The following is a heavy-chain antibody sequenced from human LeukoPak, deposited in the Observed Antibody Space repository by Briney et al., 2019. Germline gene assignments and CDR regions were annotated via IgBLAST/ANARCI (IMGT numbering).Heavy chain of an antibody. V-gene: IGHV4-34*01. CDR1: GGSFSGYY. CDR3: ARGGWLGFDY. D-gene: IGHD5-24*01. J-gene: IGHJ4*02. CDR2: INHSGST. Sequence: SETLSLTCAIYGGSFSGYYWSWIRQPPGKGLEWIGEINHSGSTNYNPSLKSRVTISVDTSKNQFSLKLSSVTAADTVVYYCARGGWLGFDYWGQGTLVTVSS.